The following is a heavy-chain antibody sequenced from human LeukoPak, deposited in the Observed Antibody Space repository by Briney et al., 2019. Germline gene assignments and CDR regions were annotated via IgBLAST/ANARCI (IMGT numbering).Heavy chain of an antibody. D-gene: IGHD2-15*01. CDR2: ISRSSNNT. V-gene: IGHV3-23*01. Sequence: PGGSLRLSCAPSGFTFSANAMSWVPQAPGKGLWWVSTISRSSNNTYYAESVKGRFTISRDNSRTTLSLHMSSLRGDDTAVYYCAKGPLYCSGASCYSVDYWGQGTLVTVSS. J-gene: IGHJ4*02. CDR3: AKGPLYCSGASCYSVDY. CDR1: GFTFSANA.